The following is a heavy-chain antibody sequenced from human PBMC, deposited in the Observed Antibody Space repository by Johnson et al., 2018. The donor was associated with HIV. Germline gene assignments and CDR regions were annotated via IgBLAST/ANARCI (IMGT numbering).Heavy chain of an antibody. CDR1: GFTFSSYA. CDR2: ISYDGSNK. D-gene: IGHD3-16*01. Sequence: QVQLVESGGGVVQPGRSLRLSCAASGFTFSSYAMHWVRQAPGKGLEWVAVISYDGSNKYYADSVKGRFTIPRDNSKNALYLKRNSLRAEDPAVYYWAKPPSMGADGFDIWGQGTLVTVSS. J-gene: IGHJ3*02. CDR3: AKPPSMGADGFDI. V-gene: IGHV3-30*04.